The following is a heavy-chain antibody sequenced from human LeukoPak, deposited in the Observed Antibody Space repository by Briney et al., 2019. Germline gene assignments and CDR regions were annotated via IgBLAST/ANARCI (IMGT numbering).Heavy chain of an antibody. CDR1: GGSISSGGYY. J-gene: IGHJ4*02. V-gene: IGHV4-31*03. Sequence: SQTLSLTCTVSGGSISSGGYYWSWLRQHPGQGLEWIGYIYYSGSTYYNPSLKSRVTISVDTSKNQFSLKLSSVTAADTAVYYCARGSRGYYYYDSSGYYYFDYWGQGTLVTVSS. CDR2: IYYSGST. CDR3: ARGSRGYYYYDSSGYYYFDY. D-gene: IGHD3-22*01.